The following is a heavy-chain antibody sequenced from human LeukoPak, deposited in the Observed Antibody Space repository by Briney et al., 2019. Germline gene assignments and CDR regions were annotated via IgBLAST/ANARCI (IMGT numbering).Heavy chain of an antibody. V-gene: IGHV3-48*01. CDR2: ISSSSSTI. Sequence: PGGSLRLSYAASGFTFSNYDMNWVRQAPGKGLEWVSYISSSSSTIYYADSVKGRFTISSDNGKNSLYLQMNSLRAEDTAVYYCARDSSGWYHWFDSWGQGTLVTVSS. D-gene: IGHD6-19*01. CDR1: GFTFSNYD. CDR3: ARDSSGWYHWFDS. J-gene: IGHJ5*01.